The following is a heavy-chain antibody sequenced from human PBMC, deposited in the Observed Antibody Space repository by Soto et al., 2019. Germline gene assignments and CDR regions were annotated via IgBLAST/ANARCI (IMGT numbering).Heavy chain of an antibody. V-gene: IGHV3-7*05. CDR2: IKQDGSEK. D-gene: IGHD6-19*01. Sequence: PGGSLRLSCAASGFTFSSYWMSWVRQAPGKGLEWVANIKQDGSEKYYVDSVKGRFTISRDNAKNSLYLQMNSLRAEDTAVYYCARESGYSSGWYSSGHYGMDVWGQGTTVTV. CDR1: GFTFSSYW. J-gene: IGHJ6*02. CDR3: ARESGYSSGWYSSGHYGMDV.